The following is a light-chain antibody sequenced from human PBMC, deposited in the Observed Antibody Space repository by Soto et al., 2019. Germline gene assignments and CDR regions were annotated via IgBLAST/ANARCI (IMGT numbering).Light chain of an antibody. Sequence: DVVMTQSPLSLPVTPGEPASISCRSSPSLLHSNGYNYLNWYLRKPGQSPQLLIYLGSNRASGVPGRFSGSGLGTDFTLKISRVEAEDFGVYYCMQPLLPPYAFGQGTKLEIK. CDR1: PSLLHSNGYNY. CDR2: LGS. CDR3: MQPLLPPYA. J-gene: IGKJ2*01. V-gene: IGKV2-28*01.